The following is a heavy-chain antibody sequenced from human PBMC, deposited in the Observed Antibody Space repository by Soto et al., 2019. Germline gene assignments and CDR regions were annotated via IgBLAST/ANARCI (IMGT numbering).Heavy chain of an antibody. CDR2: ISHSGTT. CDR3: ARGRGLLLFDY. J-gene: IGHJ4*02. CDR1: GGAIRSGNYY. Sequence: VQLQESGPRLVKPSQTLSLTCSVSGGAIRSGNYYWTWIRQSPGKGLEWLGHISHSGTTAYIPSLQSRATFSLDAAKNQFSLSLTSVTVADTALYFCARGRGLLLFDYWGQGAMVAVSS. V-gene: IGHV4-30-4*01. D-gene: IGHD2-21*02.